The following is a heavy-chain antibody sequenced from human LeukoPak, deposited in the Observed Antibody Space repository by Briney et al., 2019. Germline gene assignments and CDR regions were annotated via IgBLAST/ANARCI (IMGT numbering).Heavy chain of an antibody. Sequence: PGGSLRLSCAASGFTFSSYEMNWVRQAPGKGLEWVSYISSSGSTIYYADSVKGRFTISRDNAKNSLYLQMNSLRAEDTAVYYCARVDYGGNLFDYWGQGTLVTVSS. CDR1: GFTFSSYE. D-gene: IGHD4-23*01. V-gene: IGHV3-48*03. CDR2: ISSSGSTI. CDR3: ARVDYGGNLFDY. J-gene: IGHJ4*02.